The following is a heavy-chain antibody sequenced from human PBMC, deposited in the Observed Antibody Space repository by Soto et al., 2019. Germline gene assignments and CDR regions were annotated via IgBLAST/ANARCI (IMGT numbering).Heavy chain of an antibody. J-gene: IGHJ4*02. D-gene: IGHD3-3*01. CDR3: ARHKRDLRFLEWSYYFDY. V-gene: IGHV3-30-3*01. Sequence: QVQLVESGGGVVQPGRSLRLSCAASGFTFSSYAIHWVRQAPGKGLEWVALISYDGSKKYYADSVKGRFTISRDNSKNTLYMQMNSMRAEDTAVYYCARHKRDLRFLEWSYYFDYWGQGTLVTVSS. CDR1: GFTFSSYA. CDR2: ISYDGSKK.